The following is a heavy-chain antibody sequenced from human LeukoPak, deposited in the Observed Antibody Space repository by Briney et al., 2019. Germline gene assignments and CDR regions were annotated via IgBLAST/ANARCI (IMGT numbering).Heavy chain of an antibody. J-gene: IGHJ4*02. Sequence: DSVKGRCTISRDNSKNTLYLQMNSLRAEDTAVYYCARASPGIREMGFDYWGQGTLVTVSS. CDR3: ARASPGIREMGFDY. D-gene: IGHD5-24*01. V-gene: IGHV3-30*07.